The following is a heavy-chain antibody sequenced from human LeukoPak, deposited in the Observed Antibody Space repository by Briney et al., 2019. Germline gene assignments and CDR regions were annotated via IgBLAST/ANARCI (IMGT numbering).Heavy chain of an antibody. CDR3: VRDWGYDSSGYWQKYFDT. CDR1: GFTFATFW. J-gene: IGHJ4*02. D-gene: IGHD3-22*01. Sequence: PGGSLRLSCAASGFTFATFWMHWVRHVPGKGLVWVSRINHDGSSTNYADSVKGRFTISRDNAKNTVHLQMNSLRAEDTAVYYCVRDWGYDSSGYWQKYFDTWGQGTLVTVSS. CDR2: INHDGSST. V-gene: IGHV3-74*01.